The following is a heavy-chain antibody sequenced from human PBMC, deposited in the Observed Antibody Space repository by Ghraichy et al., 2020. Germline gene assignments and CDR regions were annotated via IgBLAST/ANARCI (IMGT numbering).Heavy chain of an antibody. J-gene: IGHJ3*02. V-gene: IGHV4-61*02. CDR2: IYTSGST. CDR3: ARVGRYDSSGYYLLGAFDI. Sequence: SETLSLTCTVSGGSISSGSYYWSWIRQPAGKGLEWIGRIYTSGSTNYNPSLKSRVTISVDTSKNQFSLKLSSVTAADTAVYYCARVGRYDSSGYYLLGAFDIWGQGTMVTVSS. D-gene: IGHD3-22*01. CDR1: GGSISSGSYY.